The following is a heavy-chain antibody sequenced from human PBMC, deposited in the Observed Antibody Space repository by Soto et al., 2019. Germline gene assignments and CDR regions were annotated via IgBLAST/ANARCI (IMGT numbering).Heavy chain of an antibody. CDR1: GYTFTSYD. CDR3: VRESTPTRWFDP. D-gene: IGHD2-2*01. V-gene: IGHV1-46*03. Sequence: GASVKVSCKASGYTFTSYDIHWVRQAPGQGLEWMGVINPSGGSTSYAQNFQGRVTMTRDTSTSTVYMELSSLRSEDTAVYYCVRESTPTRWFDPWGQGTLVTVSS. CDR2: INPSGGST. J-gene: IGHJ5*02.